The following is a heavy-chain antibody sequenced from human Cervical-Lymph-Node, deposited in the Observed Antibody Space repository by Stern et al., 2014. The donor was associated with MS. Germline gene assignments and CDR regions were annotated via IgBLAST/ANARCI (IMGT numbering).Heavy chain of an antibody. D-gene: IGHD1-26*01. Sequence: VHLVESGAEVKKPGSSVKVSCKASGGTFRSYAISWVRQAPGQGLEWMGGISPIFGTANYAQKFQGRVTITADESTSTAYMELSSLRSEDTAVYYCARGELKEGLVRGMDVWGQGTTVTVSS. CDR1: GGTFRSYA. CDR2: ISPIFGTA. J-gene: IGHJ6*02. CDR3: ARGELKEGLVRGMDV. V-gene: IGHV1-69*01.